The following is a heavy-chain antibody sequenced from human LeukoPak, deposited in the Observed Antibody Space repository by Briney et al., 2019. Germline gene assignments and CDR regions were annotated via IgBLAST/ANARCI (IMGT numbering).Heavy chain of an antibody. Sequence: GGSLRLSCAASGFTFSNNAMHWVRQAPGKGLEWVAVISYDGSNKYNADSVKGRFTISRDNSKNTLYLQMDSLSAEDTAAYYCAKDRYSSGWYGIDYWGQGTLVTVSS. CDR2: ISYDGSNK. D-gene: IGHD6-19*01. J-gene: IGHJ4*02. V-gene: IGHV3-30*18. CDR3: AKDRYSSGWYGIDY. CDR1: GFTFSNNA.